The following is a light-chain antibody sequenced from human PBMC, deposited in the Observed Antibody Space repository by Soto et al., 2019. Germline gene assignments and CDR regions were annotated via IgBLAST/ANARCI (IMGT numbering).Light chain of an antibody. V-gene: IGLV2-14*01. CDR1: SSDVGGYDF. CDR3: SSYTTSSTVV. Sequence: QSALTQPASVSGSPGQSITISCTGTSSDVGGYDFVSWYQHHPGKAPKLIIYEVTYRPSGISTRFSGSKSGNTASLTISGLQTEDEADYYCSSYTTSSTVVFGGGTKLTVL. J-gene: IGLJ2*01. CDR2: EVT.